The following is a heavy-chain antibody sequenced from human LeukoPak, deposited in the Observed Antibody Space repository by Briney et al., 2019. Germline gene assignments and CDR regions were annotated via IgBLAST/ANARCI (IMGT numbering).Heavy chain of an antibody. Sequence: PSETLSLTCTVSGGSISSGSYHWSWIRQPAGKGLEWIGYIYYSGSSYYNPSLRSRVTISVDTSKNHFSLKLSSVTAADTAVYYCARNRDGYNSFDYWGQGTLVTVSS. V-gene: IGHV4-31*03. D-gene: IGHD5-24*01. CDR3: ARNRDGYNSFDY. CDR1: GGSISSGSYH. CDR2: IYYSGSS. J-gene: IGHJ4*02.